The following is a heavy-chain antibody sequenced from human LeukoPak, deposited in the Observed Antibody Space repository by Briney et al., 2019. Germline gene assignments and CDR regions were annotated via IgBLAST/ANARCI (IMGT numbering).Heavy chain of an antibody. J-gene: IGHJ4*02. V-gene: IGHV4-59*08. CDR3: ASPGSGGSGNYFDY. CDR1: GGSISSYY. CDR2: IYYSGST. D-gene: IGHD2-15*01. Sequence: SETLSLTCTVSGGSISSYYWSWIRQPPGKGLEWIGYIYYSGSTNYNPSLKSRVTISVDTSKNQFSLKLSSVTAADTAVYYCASPGSGGSGNYFDYWGQGTLVTVSS.